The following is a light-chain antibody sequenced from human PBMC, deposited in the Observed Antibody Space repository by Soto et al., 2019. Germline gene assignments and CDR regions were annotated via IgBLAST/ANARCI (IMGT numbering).Light chain of an antibody. CDR1: QSVNDNH. J-gene: IGKJ3*01. CDR2: GAS. Sequence: EVVLTQSPGTLSLSPGARATLSCRASQSVNDNHLAWYQQKGGQAPRLLIYGASTRATGVPERFSGSGFGTAYGLIINRREPEDFALYECQLYGGSPPRSTFGPGTTVEI. V-gene: IGKV3-20*01. CDR3: QLYGGSPPRST.